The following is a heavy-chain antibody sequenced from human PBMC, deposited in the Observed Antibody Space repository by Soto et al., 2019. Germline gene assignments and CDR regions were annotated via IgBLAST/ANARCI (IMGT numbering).Heavy chain of an antibody. Sequence: GESLKISCKASGYNFTAFWIHWVRQMPGKGLEWLGKIDPSDSYTNYSPSFEGHVTISTDNSITTAYLQWSSLRASDTALYFCARVHITWFDSWAQGTMVTVSS. D-gene: IGHD1-20*01. CDR3: ARVHITWFDS. J-gene: IGHJ5*01. CDR2: IDPSDSYT. V-gene: IGHV5-10-1*01. CDR1: GYNFTAFW.